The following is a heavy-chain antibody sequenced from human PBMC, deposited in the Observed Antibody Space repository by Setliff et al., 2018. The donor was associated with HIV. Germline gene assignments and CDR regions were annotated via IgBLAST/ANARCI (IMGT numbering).Heavy chain of an antibody. V-gene: IGHV4-39*07. CDR1: GDSISGSDHY. D-gene: IGHD2-2*01. Sequence: SETLSLTCTVAGDSISGSDHYWGWIRQPPGKGLEWIGETSHSGKTNYNPSLKSRVTISVDTSKNQFSLKLTSVTAADTAVYYCVTSSSWSSRLNFWGPGMLVTVSS. CDR3: VTSSSWSSRLNF. J-gene: IGHJ4*02. CDR2: TSHSGKT.